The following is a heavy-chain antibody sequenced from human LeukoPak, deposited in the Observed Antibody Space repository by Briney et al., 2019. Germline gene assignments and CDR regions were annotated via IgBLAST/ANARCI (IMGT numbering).Heavy chain of an antibody. CDR1: EFIFSRYA. J-gene: IGHJ4*02. CDR3: ARDRRDGNNLAFHFDY. D-gene: IGHD5-24*01. Sequence: GGSLRLSCAASEFIFSRYAMHWVRQAPRKGLEWVAILSYDDTNEYYADSVAGRFTISRDNSKNTLYLQMNSLRPDDTAVYYCARDRRDGNNLAFHFDYWGQGTLVTVSS. V-gene: IGHV3-30*04. CDR2: LSYDDTNE.